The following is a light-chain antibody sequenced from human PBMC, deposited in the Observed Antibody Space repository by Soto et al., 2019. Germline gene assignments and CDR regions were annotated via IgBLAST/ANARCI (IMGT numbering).Light chain of an antibody. Sequence: DIPMTQSPSTLSASVGDRVTITCRASQSISSWLAWYQQKPGKAPKLLIYKASSLESGVPSRFSGSGSGTEFTLTISRLQPDDFATYYGQQYNSYWTFGQGTKVEIK. V-gene: IGKV1-5*03. CDR1: QSISSW. J-gene: IGKJ1*01. CDR2: KAS. CDR3: QQYNSYWT.